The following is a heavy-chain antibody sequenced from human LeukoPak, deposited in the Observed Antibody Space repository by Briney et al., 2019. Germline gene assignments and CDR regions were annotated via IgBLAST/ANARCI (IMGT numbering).Heavy chain of an antibody. J-gene: IGHJ4*02. Sequence: TSETLSLTCTVSGGSISSGSYYWSWIRQPAGKGLEWIGRIYTSGSTNYNPSLKSRVTISVDTSKNQFSLKLSSVTAADTAVYYCARDQGSYYFDYWGQGTLVTVSS. V-gene: IGHV4-61*02. CDR3: ARDQGSYYFDY. D-gene: IGHD1-26*01. CDR1: GGSISSGSYY. CDR2: IYTSGST.